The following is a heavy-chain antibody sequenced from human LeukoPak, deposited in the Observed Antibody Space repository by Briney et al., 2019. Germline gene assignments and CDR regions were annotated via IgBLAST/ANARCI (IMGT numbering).Heavy chain of an antibody. J-gene: IGHJ4*02. CDR2: TSGDGHTT. V-gene: IGHV3-23*01. CDR1: GFTFSDYY. D-gene: IGHD5-24*01. Sequence: GGSLRPSCAASGFTFSDYYMNWVRQAPGKGLEWVSSTSGDGHTTYYADSVKGRFTVSRDNSKNTLYLQMNSLRAEDTAVYYCAKDGSGGGYNFYYFDYWGQGTLVTVSS. CDR3: AKDGSGGGYNFYYFDY.